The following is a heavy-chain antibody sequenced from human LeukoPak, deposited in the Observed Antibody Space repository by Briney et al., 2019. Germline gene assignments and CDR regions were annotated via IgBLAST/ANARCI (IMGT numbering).Heavy chain of an antibody. CDR1: GYTFTGYY. D-gene: IGHD6-19*01. Sequence: GASVTVSCKASGYTFTGYYMHWVRQAPGQGLEWMGWINPNSGGTNYAQKFQGRVTMTRDTSISTAYMELSRLRSDDTAVYYCARVAAETVAGLHWFDPWGQGTLVTVSS. J-gene: IGHJ5*02. V-gene: IGHV1-2*02. CDR2: INPNSGGT. CDR3: ARVAAETVAGLHWFDP.